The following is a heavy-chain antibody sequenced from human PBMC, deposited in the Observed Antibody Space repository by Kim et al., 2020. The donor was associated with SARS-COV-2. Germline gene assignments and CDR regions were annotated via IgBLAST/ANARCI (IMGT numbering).Heavy chain of an antibody. D-gene: IGHD6-13*01. J-gene: IGHJ4*02. Sequence: GGSLRLSCAASGFTFSSYAMTWVRQAPGKGLDWVSTISAGGGSTYYADSVKGRFTISRDNSKNTLYLQMNSLRAEDTAVYYCAKKGSSSWYSFDYWGQGTLVTVSS. CDR1: GFTFSSYA. V-gene: IGHV3-23*01. CDR3: AKKGSSSWYSFDY. CDR2: ISAGGGST.